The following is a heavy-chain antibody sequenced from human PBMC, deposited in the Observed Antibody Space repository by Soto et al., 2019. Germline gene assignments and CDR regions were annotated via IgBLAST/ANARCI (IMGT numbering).Heavy chain of an antibody. V-gene: IGHV4-59*08. CDR1: GGSISSYY. CDR2: IYYSGST. CDR3: ARHNPLIREVPRGNWFAP. Sequence: SETLSLTCTVSGGSISSYYWSWIRQPPGKGLEWIGYIYYSGSTNYNPSLKSRVTISVGTSKNQFSLKLSSVTAADTAVYYCARHNPLIREVPRGNWFAPWGQGTLVTVSA. D-gene: IGHD3-10*01. J-gene: IGHJ5*01.